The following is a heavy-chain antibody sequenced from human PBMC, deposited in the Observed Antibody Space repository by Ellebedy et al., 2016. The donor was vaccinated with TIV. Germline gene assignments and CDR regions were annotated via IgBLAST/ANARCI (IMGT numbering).Heavy chain of an antibody. V-gene: IGHV3-23*01. J-gene: IGHJ5*02. CDR2: ISGSGGST. Sequence: GESLKISCAASGFTFSSYGMSWVRQAPGKGLEWVSAISGSGGSTYYADSVKGRFTISRDKSKNTLYLQMNSLRAEDTAVYYCAKDLHWFDPWGQGTLVTVSS. CDR3: AKDLHWFDP. CDR1: GFTFSSYG.